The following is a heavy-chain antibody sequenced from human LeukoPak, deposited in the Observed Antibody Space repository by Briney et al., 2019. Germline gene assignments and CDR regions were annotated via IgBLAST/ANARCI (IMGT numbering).Heavy chain of an antibody. CDR3: ARVHYDILTGYSYFDY. J-gene: IGHJ4*02. Sequence: ASVKVSCKASGYTFTSYGISWVRQAPGQGLEWMEWISAYDDNTNYAQKLQGRVTMTTDTSTSTAYMELRSLRSDDTAVYYCARVHYDILTGYSYFDYWGQGTLVTVSS. CDR2: ISAYDDNT. V-gene: IGHV1-18*01. CDR1: GYTFTSYG. D-gene: IGHD3-9*01.